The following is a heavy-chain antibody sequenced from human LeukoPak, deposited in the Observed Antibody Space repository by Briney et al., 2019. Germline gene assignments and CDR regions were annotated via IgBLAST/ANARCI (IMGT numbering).Heavy chain of an antibody. J-gene: IGHJ4*01. Sequence: SETLSLTCSVSGGSISTSSYYWGWIRQPPGKGLEWIGAIYYSGNNFYNPSLKSRVTISVDTSKNQFSLKMISVTAADTSVYYCASLDAYNKFFEDWGQGTLVTVSS. CDR2: IYYSGNN. V-gene: IGHV4-39*07. CDR3: ASLDAYNKFFED. D-gene: IGHD5-24*01. CDR1: GGSISTSSYY.